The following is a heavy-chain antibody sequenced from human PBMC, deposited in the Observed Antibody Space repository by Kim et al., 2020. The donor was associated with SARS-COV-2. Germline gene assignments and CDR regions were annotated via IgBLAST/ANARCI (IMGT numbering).Heavy chain of an antibody. CDR1: GGSFSSYR. Sequence: SETLSLICTVSGGSFSSYRLSRIRQAAGKGLEGKGRIHDSGSTNYNPSLKSRLNMSVDASKHQMSPKLSSVTAADTAMYYCARQVAGTDRRFDYWGQGIPVTVPT. D-gene: IGHD6-19*01. V-gene: IGHV4-4*07. CDR2: IHDSGST. CDR3: ARQVAGTDRRFDY. J-gene: IGHJ4*02.